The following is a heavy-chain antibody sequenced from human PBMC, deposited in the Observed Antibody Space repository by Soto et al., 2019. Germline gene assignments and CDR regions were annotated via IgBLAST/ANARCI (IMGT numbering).Heavy chain of an antibody. Sequence: EVQLLESGGGLVQPGGSLRLSCAASGFTFGAYGMSWFRQAPGKGLEWVSAVSASAMTTYYADSVKGRFTISRDDSKDTLYLQMNSLRAEDTAVYFCVRDFPYFSYDIWNGHDHWGQGTLVTVSS. CDR2: VSASAMTT. CDR1: GFTFGAYG. J-gene: IGHJ4*02. D-gene: IGHD3-3*01. CDR3: VRDFPYFSYDIWNGHDH. V-gene: IGHV3-23*01.